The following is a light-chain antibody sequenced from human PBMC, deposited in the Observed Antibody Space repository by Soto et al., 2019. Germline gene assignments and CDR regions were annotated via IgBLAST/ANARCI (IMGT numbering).Light chain of an antibody. V-gene: IGKV3-20*01. CDR1: QSVSNNY. CDR3: QQHSNSPWT. CDR2: AIS. J-gene: IGKJ1*01. Sequence: EIVLTQSPGTLSLSPGETAALSCRASQSVSNNYLVWYRQKHGQAPRLSIYAISSRAAGITDRFSGSGSGTDFTLTITRLEPEDSAVYYCQQHSNSPWTFGQGTRVEI.